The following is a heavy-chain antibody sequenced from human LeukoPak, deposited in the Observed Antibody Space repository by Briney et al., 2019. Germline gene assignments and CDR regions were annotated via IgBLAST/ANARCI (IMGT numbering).Heavy chain of an antibody. D-gene: IGHD3-3*01. CDR3: ARGMDLTMFWSGYWFDP. J-gene: IGHJ5*02. Sequence: SETLSLTCTVSGGSISSYYWSWIRQPPGKGLEWIGQIFYSGSTNYNPPLKSRVTISVDTSKNQFSLNLSSVTTADTAVYYCARGMDLTMFWSGYWFDPWGQGTLVIVSS. V-gene: IGHV4-59*01. CDR1: GGSISSYY. CDR2: IFYSGST.